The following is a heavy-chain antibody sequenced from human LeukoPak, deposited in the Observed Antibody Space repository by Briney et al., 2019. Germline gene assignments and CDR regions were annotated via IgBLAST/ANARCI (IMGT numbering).Heavy chain of an antibody. V-gene: IGHV4-61*02. D-gene: IGHD3-22*01. J-gene: IGHJ3*02. Sequence: SSQTLSLICTVSGGSIISGNFYWGWIRQPAGRGLEWIGRISTSGSTNYTPSLKSRVTISVDTSKTQVSLKLSSVTAADTAVYYCAGPYDSSVYYYNDAFDIWGQGTMVTVSS. CDR3: AGPYDSSVYYYNDAFDI. CDR1: GGSIISGNFY. CDR2: ISTSGST.